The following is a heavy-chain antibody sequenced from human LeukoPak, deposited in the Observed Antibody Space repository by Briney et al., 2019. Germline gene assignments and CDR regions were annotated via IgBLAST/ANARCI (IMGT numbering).Heavy chain of an antibody. D-gene: IGHD2-2*01. CDR1: GGSFSGYY. CDR2: INQSGST. V-gene: IGHV4-34*01. Sequence: SETLSLTCAVYGGSFSGYYWSWIRQPPGKGLEWIGEINQSGSTNYNPSLKSRVTISVDTSKNQFSLKLSSVTAADTAVYYCAGSVVPDYWGQGTLVTVSS. J-gene: IGHJ4*02. CDR3: AGSVVPDY.